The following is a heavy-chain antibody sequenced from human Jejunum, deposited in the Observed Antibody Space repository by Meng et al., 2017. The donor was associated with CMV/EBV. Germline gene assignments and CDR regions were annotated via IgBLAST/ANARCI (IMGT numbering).Heavy chain of an antibody. CDR3: TRVRKGLAGQTTLDY. CDR1: FNAHY. D-gene: IGHD1-7*01. V-gene: IGHV3-72*01. CDR2: IRNKANSYTT. J-gene: IGHJ4*02. Sequence: FNAHYLAWVRQAPGKGLEWFGRIRNKANSYTTLYAASVKDRFTFSRDDSKNSVFLQMNSLKTEDTAVYYCTRVRKGLAGQTTLDYWGQGTLVTVSS.